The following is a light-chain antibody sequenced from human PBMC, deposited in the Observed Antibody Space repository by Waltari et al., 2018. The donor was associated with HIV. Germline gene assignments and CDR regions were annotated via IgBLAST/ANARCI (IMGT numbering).Light chain of an antibody. CDR2: RSN. J-gene: IGLJ3*02. V-gene: IGLV3-9*01. CDR1: KIGEKY. Sequence: SYEMAQPRSVSVALGQTATIACRGHKIGEKYVHWYQHRPGQAPQPIVFRSNLRPSGIPDRFTGSNSVTPATVTVTRVQAADEADYFCKVWDNGDKVLFGGGTTLTVL. CDR3: KVWDNGDKVL.